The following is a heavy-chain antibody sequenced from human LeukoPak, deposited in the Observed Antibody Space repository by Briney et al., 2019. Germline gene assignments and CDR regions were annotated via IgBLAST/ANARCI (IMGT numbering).Heavy chain of an antibody. CDR3: ARGSRFGVVGRDAFDI. D-gene: IGHD3-3*01. CDR2: ISISSNYI. J-gene: IGHJ3*02. Sequence: GGSLRLSCAASGFTFSRYSMNWVRQAPGKGLEWVSSISISSNYIYYADSVKGRFTISRDNAKNSLYLQMNSLSAEDTAVYYCARGSRFGVVGRDAFDIWGQGTMVTVSS. CDR1: GFTFSRYS. V-gene: IGHV3-21*01.